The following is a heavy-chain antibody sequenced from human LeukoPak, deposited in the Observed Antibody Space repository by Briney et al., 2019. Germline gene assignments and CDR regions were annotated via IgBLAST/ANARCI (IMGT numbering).Heavy chain of an antibody. J-gene: IGHJ4*02. CDR1: GFTFSSYA. D-gene: IGHD3-22*01. CDR3: AREAMIVVAAAFDY. CDR2: ISYDGSNK. Sequence: GRSLRLSCAASGFTFSSYAMHWVRQAPGKGLEWVAVISYDGSNKYYADSVKGRFTISRDNSKNTLYLQMNSLRAEDTAVYYCAREAMIVVAAAFDYWGQGTLVTVSS. V-gene: IGHV3-30-3*01.